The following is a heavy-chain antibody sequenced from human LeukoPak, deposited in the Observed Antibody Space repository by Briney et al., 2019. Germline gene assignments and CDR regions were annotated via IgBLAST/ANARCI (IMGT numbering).Heavy chain of an antibody. D-gene: IGHD3-3*01. CDR2: INPNSGGT. Sequence: GASVKVSCKASGGTFSSYAISWVRQAPGQGLEWMGRINPNSGGTNYAQKFQGRVTMTRDTSISTAYMELSRLRSDDTAVYYCARDRERFLEWLHYYYYYGMDVWGQGTTVTVSS. CDR3: ARDRERFLEWLHYYYYYGMDV. J-gene: IGHJ6*02. CDR1: GGTFSSYA. V-gene: IGHV1-2*06.